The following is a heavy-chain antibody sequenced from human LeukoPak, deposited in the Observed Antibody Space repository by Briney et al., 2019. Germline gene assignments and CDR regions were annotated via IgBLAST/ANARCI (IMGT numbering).Heavy chain of an antibody. CDR3: ATRRDGYNYGDAFDI. V-gene: IGHV4-61*08. D-gene: IGHD5-24*01. J-gene: IGHJ3*02. CDR1: GGSISSGGYY. CDR2: IYYSGST. Sequence: SETLSLTCTVSGGSISSGGYYWSWIRQPPGKGLEWIGYIYYSGSTNYNPSLKSRVTISVDTSKNQFSLKLSSVTAADTAVYYCATRRDGYNYGDAFDIWGQGTMVTVSS.